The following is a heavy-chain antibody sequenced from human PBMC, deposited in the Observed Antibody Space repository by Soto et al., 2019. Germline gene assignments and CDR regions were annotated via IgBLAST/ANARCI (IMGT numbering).Heavy chain of an antibody. CDR1: GGSISSGGYY. CDR3: ARVRGSGSPFDY. J-gene: IGHJ4*02. D-gene: IGHD3-10*01. Sequence: SETLSLTCTVSGGSISSGGYYWSWIRQHPGKGLEWIGHIYYSGSTYYNPSLKSRITISVDTSKNQFSLNLGSVTAADTALYYCARVRGSGSPFDYWGQGTLVTVSS. CDR2: IYYSGST. V-gene: IGHV4-31*03.